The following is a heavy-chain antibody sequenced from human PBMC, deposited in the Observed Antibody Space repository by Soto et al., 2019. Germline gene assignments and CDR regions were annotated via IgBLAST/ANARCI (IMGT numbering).Heavy chain of an antibody. J-gene: IGHJ3*02. Sequence: GGSLRLSCAASGFTFSSYAMSWVRQAPGKGLEWVSAISGSGGSTYYADSVKGRFTISRDNSKNTLYLQMNSLRAEDTAVYYCAKTQYCSGGSCPPGGAFDIWGQGTMVTVSS. CDR3: AKTQYCSGGSCPPGGAFDI. CDR1: GFTFSSYA. CDR2: ISGSGGST. D-gene: IGHD2-15*01. V-gene: IGHV3-23*01.